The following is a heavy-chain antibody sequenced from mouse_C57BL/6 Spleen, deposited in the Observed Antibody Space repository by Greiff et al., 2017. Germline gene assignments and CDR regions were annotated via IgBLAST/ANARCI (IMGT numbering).Heavy chain of an antibody. CDR3: ARDGAFFTTVVAPFDY. J-gene: IGHJ2*01. CDR2: IHPNSGST. CDR1: GYTFTSYW. Sequence: VQLQQPGAELVKPGASVKLSCKASGYTFTSYWMHWVKQRPGQGLEWIGMIHPNSGSTNYNEKFKSKATLTVDKSSSTAYMQLSSLTSEDSAVYYCARDGAFFTTVVAPFDYWGQGTTLTVSS. V-gene: IGHV1-64*01. D-gene: IGHD1-1*01.